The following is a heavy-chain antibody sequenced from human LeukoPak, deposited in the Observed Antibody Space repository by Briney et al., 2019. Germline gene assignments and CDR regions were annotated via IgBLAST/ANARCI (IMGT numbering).Heavy chain of an antibody. CDR3: ASRPGSERLFSFDH. V-gene: IGHV3-23*01. Sequence: PGGSLRLSCAASGFTFTSYAMSWVRQAPEKGLEWISSISTSGDTTYYADSAEGRFTISRDNSKNTLFLQMNSLRAEDSAVYYCASRPGSERLFSFDHWGQGTLVTVSS. CDR2: ISTSGDTT. D-gene: IGHD1-1*01. CDR1: GFTFTSYA. J-gene: IGHJ4*02.